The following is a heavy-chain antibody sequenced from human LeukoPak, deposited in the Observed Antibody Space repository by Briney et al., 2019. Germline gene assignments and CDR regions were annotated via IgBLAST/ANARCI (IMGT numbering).Heavy chain of an antibody. V-gene: IGHV3-21*01. CDR3: ARGNGKYYEEDY. D-gene: IGHD2/OR15-2a*01. CDR2: ISSSGSYI. J-gene: IGHJ4*02. Sequence: PGGSLRLSCEVSGFTFSSHSMNWVRQAPGKGLEWVSSISSSGSYIYYADSLKGRFTISRDNAKNSLFLQMNSLRVEDTAVYYCARGNGKYYEEDYWGQGTLVTVSS. CDR1: GFTFSSHS.